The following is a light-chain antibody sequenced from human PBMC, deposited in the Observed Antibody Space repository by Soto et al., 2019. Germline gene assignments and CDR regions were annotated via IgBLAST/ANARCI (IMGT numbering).Light chain of an antibody. CDR2: DAS. Sequence: ERVMTQSPATLSVSPGERATLSCRASQSVSSSSLAWYQQKRGQAPRLLIPDASSRATGIPDRFSGSGSGTDFTLTICTLEPEDFAVYYCQQYGGSPRTFGQGTKVDIK. CDR1: QSVSSSS. J-gene: IGKJ1*01. CDR3: QQYGGSPRT. V-gene: IGKV3-20*01.